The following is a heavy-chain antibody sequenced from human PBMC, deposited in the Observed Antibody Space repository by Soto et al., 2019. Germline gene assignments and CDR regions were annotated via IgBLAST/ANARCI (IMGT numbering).Heavy chain of an antibody. Sequence: GGSLRLSCVASGFTFSDYAMTWVRQAPGKGLEWVATISATGGNIEYTDSLKGRFTISRDNSKNTLYLQLNGLTSDDTAVHYCAKVAGGLGYFDLWGRGTLVTVS. J-gene: IGHJ2*01. V-gene: IGHV3-23*01. CDR1: GFTFSDYA. CDR2: ISATGGNI. CDR3: AKVAGGLGYFDL. D-gene: IGHD3-16*01.